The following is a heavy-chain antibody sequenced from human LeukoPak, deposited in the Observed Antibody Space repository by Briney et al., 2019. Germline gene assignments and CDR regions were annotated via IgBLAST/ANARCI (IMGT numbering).Heavy chain of an antibody. V-gene: IGHV4-39*07. CDR3: ARVLRYDGADYDILTGLDY. CDR2: MYYSGAT. CDR1: GGPISGTTFY. D-gene: IGHD3-9*01. Sequence: SETLSLTCTVSGGPISGTTFYWGWIRQPPGKGLEWIGSMYYSGATYSNPSLKSRVTISVDTSKNQFSLKLTSMTAADTAVYFCARVLRYDGADYDILTGLDYWGQGTLVTVSS. J-gene: IGHJ4*02.